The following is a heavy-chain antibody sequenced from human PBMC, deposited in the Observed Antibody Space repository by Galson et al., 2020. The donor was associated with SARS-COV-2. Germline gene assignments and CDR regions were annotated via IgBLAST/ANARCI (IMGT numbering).Heavy chain of an antibody. CDR2: ISYDGSNK. CDR3: AKDVGDFWSGYLYYYYGMDV. J-gene: IGHJ6*02. V-gene: IGHV3-30*18. Sequence: GGSLRLSCAASGFTFSSYGKHWVRQAPGKGLEWGAVISYDGSNKYYADSVKGRFTISRDNSKNTLYLQMNSLRAEDTAVYYCAKDVGDFWSGYLYYYYGMDVWGQGTTVTVSS. CDR1: GFTFSSYG. D-gene: IGHD3-3*01.